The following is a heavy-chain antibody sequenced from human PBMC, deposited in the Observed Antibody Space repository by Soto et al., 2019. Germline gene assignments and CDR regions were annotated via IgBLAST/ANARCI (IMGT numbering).Heavy chain of an antibody. D-gene: IGHD6-6*01. V-gene: IGHV1-69*13. CDR2: IIPIFGTA. CDR1: GGTFSSYA. Sequence: GASVKVSCKASGGTFSSYAISWVRQAPGQGLEWMGGIIPIFGTANYAQKFRGRVTITADESTSTAYMELSSLRSEDTAVYYCARTRIAARPGGNYYYYGMDVWGQGTTVTVSS. CDR3: ARTRIAARPGGNYYYYGMDV. J-gene: IGHJ6*02.